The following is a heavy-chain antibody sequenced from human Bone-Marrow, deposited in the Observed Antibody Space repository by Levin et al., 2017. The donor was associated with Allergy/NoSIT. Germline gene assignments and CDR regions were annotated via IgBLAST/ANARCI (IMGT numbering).Heavy chain of an antibody. CDR2: SSAYNGRT. D-gene: IGHD3-22*01. Sequence: GASVKVSCKASGYTFSSYVISWVRQVPGQGLEWMGWSSAYNGRTKYVQNFEDRVNMTTDRSTSTAYMELRSLGSGDTAVYYCARENYDTSGQRLHFDSWGQGTLVTVS. V-gene: IGHV1-18*01. CDR1: GYTFSSYV. CDR3: ARENYDTSGQRLHFDS. J-gene: IGHJ4*02.